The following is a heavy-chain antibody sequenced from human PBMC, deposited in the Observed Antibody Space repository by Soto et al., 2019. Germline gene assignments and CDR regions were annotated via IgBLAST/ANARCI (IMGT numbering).Heavy chain of an antibody. CDR1: GFTFSSYA. CDR3: ARVGCSSNSCYATWFDP. Sequence: GGSLRLSCAASGFTFSSYAMSWVRQAPGKGLEWVSDINEDGGETYYVDSVKGRFTISRDNAKNSLYLQMTSLRAEDTAVYYCARVGCSSNSCYATWFDPWGQGTLVTVSS. J-gene: IGHJ5*02. V-gene: IGHV3-7*01. D-gene: IGHD2-2*01. CDR2: INEDGGET.